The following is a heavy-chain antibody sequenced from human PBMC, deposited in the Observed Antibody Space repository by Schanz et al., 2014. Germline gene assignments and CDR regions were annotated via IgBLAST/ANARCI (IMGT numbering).Heavy chain of an antibody. CDR3: ARDNLVSSSWYNYYGMDV. J-gene: IGHJ6*02. D-gene: IGHD6-13*01. CDR2: ISGYDANT. CDR1: GYTFTNYA. V-gene: IGHV1-18*01. Sequence: QVQLLQSGAEVKKPGASVKVSCKASGYTFTNYAINWVRQAPGQGLEWMGWISGYDANTNYAQKFQGRVTMTTDTSTSTAYMELRSVRSDDTAVYYCARDNLVSSSWYNYYGMDVWGQGTTVTVSS.